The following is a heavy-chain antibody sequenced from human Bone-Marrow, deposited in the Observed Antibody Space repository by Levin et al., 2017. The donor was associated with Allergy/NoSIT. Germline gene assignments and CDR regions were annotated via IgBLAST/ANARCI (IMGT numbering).Heavy chain of an antibody. Sequence: KGSGPTLVKPTETLSLTCTFSGFSLSTLGEGVGWIRQPPGKALEWLAFIYSDDDKRYSPSLKNRLTITKDTSKNLVVLTLTNLDPADRGTYFCAHQKTSSHLSTGFTCFDYWGPGTPVTVSS. CDR3: AHQKTSSHLSTGFTCFDY. V-gene: IGHV2-5*02. D-gene: IGHD2/OR15-2a*01. CDR2: IYSDDDK. J-gene: IGHJ4*02. CDR1: GFSLSTLGEG.